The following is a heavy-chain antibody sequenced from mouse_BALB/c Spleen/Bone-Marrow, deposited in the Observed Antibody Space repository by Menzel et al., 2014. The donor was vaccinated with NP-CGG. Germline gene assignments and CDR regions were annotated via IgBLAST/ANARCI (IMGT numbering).Heavy chain of an antibody. Sequence: SGPELVKPGASVKISCKTSGYTFTEYTMHWVKQSHGKSLEWIGGINPNNGGTIYNQKFKGKATLTVDKSSSTAYMELRSLTSEDPAVYYCARKDYGYNYVMDYWGQGTSVTVSS. J-gene: IGHJ4*01. CDR2: INPNNGGT. CDR3: ARKDYGYNYVMDY. CDR1: GYTFTEYT. V-gene: IGHV1-18*01. D-gene: IGHD1-2*01.